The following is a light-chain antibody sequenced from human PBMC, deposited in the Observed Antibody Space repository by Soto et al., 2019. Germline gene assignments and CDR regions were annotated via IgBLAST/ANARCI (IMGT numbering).Light chain of an antibody. CDR1: DSDIGGYDH. CDR3: SSHTSSTALV. J-gene: IGLJ1*01. CDR2: DVT. V-gene: IGLV2-14*03. Sequence: QSVLTQPASVSASPGQSIAISCTGTDSDIGGYDHVPWYQQHPGKAPKLLIYDVTNRPSGVSSRFSGSKAGRTASLTISGLQTEDEADYYCSSHTSSTALVFGTGTKLTVL.